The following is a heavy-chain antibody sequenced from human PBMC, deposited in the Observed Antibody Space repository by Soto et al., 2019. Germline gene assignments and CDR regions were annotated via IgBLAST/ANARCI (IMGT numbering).Heavy chain of an antibody. J-gene: IGHJ4*02. CDR2: ISAYNGNT. CDR3: ARLPRYGDPHSHFDY. D-gene: IGHD4-17*01. Sequence: ASVKVSCKASGYTFTSYGISWVRQAPGQGLEWMGWISAYNGNTNYAQKLQGRVTMTTDTSTSTASLKLSSVTAADTAVYYCARLPRYGDPHSHFDYWGQGTLVTVSS. CDR1: GYTFTSYG. V-gene: IGHV1-18*01.